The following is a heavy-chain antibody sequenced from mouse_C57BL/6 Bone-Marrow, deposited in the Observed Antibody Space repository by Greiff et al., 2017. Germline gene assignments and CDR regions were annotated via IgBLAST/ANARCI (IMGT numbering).Heavy chain of an antibody. CDR2: IRNKANGYTT. Sequence: EVHLVESGGGLVQPGGSLSLSCEASGFTFTDYYMSWVRQPPGKALEWLGFIRNKANGYTTEYSASVKGRFTISRDNSQSILYLQMNALRAEDSATYYCARSRYYGSSSWYFDVWGTGTTVTVSS. CDR1: GFTFTDYY. D-gene: IGHD1-1*01. CDR3: ARSRYYGSSSWYFDV. V-gene: IGHV7-3*01. J-gene: IGHJ1*03.